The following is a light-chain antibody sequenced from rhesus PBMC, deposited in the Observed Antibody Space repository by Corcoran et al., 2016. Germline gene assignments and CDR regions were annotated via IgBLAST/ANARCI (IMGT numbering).Light chain of an antibody. CDR3: QQYNSDPYS. J-gene: IGKJ2*01. CDR1: QGISSY. Sequence: DIQMTQSPSSLSASVGDRVTITCRASQGISSYLAWYQQKPGKAPTPLIYYASNLESGVPSRFSGSGSGTEFTLTISSLQPEDFATYYCQQYNSDPYSFGQGTKVEIK. CDR2: YAS. V-gene: IGKV1-37*01.